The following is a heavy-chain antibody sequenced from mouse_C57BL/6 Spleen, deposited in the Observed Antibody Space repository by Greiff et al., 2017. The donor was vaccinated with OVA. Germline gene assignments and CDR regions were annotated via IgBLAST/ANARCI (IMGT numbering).Heavy chain of an antibody. Sequence: VQLQQSGAELVRPGASVTLSCKASGYTFTDYEMHWVKQTPVHGLEWIGAIDPETGGTAYNQKFKGKAILTADKSSSTAYMELRRLTSEDSAVYYCTRSTMVTTEFAYWGQGTLVTVSA. D-gene: IGHD2-2*01. V-gene: IGHV1-15*01. CDR2: IDPETGGT. J-gene: IGHJ3*01. CDR1: GYTFTDYE. CDR3: TRSTMVTTEFAY.